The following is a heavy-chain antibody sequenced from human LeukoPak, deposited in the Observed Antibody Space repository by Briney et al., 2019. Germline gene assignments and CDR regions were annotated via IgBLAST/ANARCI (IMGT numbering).Heavy chain of an antibody. CDR3: ARDSVVLYYFDY. Sequence: SQTLSLTCTVSGGSISSGGYYWSWIRQPPGKGLEWIGYIYHSGSTYYNPSLKSRVTISVDRSKNQFSLKLSSVTAADTAVYYCARDSVVLYYFDYWGQGTLVTVSS. J-gene: IGHJ4*02. CDR1: GGSISSGGYY. CDR2: IYHSGST. D-gene: IGHD6-6*01. V-gene: IGHV4-30-2*01.